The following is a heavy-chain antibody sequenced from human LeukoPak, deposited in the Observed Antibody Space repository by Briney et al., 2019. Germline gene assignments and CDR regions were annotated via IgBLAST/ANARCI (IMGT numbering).Heavy chain of an antibody. CDR3: ASAGSGSNPAY. V-gene: IGHV5-10-1*01. J-gene: IGHJ4*02. CDR2: IVPSDSYT. CDR1: GYSFTSYW. D-gene: IGHD5-12*01. Sequence: GESLQISCQGSGYSFTSYWISWVRQMPGKGLEWMGRIVPSDSYTNYSPSFQGHVTISADKSISTAYLQWSSLKASDTAMYYCASAGSGSNPAYWGQGTLVTVSS.